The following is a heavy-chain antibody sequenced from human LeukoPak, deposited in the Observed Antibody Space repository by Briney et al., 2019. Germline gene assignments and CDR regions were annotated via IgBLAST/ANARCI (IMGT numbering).Heavy chain of an antibody. CDR3: ARGPTPFLYNWNYFDY. Sequence: GASVKVSCKASGYTFTGYYMHWVRQAPGQGLEWMGWINPNSGGTNYAQKFQGRVTMTRDTSIGTAYMELSGLRSDDTAVYYCARGPTPFLYNWNYFDYWGQGTLVTVSS. V-gene: IGHV1-2*02. D-gene: IGHD1-20*01. J-gene: IGHJ4*02. CDR1: GYTFTGYY. CDR2: INPNSGGT.